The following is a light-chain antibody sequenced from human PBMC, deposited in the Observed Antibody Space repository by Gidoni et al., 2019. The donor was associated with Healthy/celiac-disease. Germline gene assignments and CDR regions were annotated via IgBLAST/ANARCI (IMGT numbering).Light chain of an antibody. Sequence: SYELTQPPSVSVSPGQTASITCSGDKLGDKYACWYQQKQGQSPVLVIYQASKRPSGIPERFSGSNSGNTATLTISGTQAMDEADYYCQAWDSSTPYVFGTGTKVTVL. CDR2: QAS. V-gene: IGLV3-1*01. CDR3: QAWDSSTPYV. J-gene: IGLJ1*01. CDR1: KLGDKY.